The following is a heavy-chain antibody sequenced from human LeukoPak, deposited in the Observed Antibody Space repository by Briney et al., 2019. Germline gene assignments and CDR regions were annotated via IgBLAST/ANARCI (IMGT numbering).Heavy chain of an antibody. Sequence: GGSLRLSCAASGFTFSSYWMSWVRQAPGKGLEWVANIKQDGSEKYYVDSVKGRFTISRDNAKNSLYLQMNSLRAEDTAVYYCARNGHGDYPHYYYYMDVWGKGTTVTVSS. D-gene: IGHD4-17*01. CDR3: ARNGHGDYPHYYYYMDV. J-gene: IGHJ6*03. CDR1: GFTFSSYW. V-gene: IGHV3-7*01. CDR2: IKQDGSEK.